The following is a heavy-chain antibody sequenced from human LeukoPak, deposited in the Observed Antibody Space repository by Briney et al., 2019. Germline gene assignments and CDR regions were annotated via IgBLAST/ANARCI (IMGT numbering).Heavy chain of an antibody. D-gene: IGHD2-15*01. V-gene: IGHV4-59*01. Sequence: PSETLSLTCTVSGGSITSYYRSWLRQPPGKGLEWIGYIYYTGSTNYNPSLKSRVTISVETSNNQFSLKLSSVTAADTAVYYCARLNEYCSGGSCYAYEFWGQGTLVTVSS. CDR1: GGSITSYY. CDR2: IYYTGST. J-gene: IGHJ4*02. CDR3: ARLNEYCSGGSCYAYEF.